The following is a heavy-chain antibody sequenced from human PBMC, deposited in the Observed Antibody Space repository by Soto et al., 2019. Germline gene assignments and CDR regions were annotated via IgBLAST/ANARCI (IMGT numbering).Heavy chain of an antibody. CDR1: GYSISSGYY. CDR2: INHSGKT. CDR3: GRSGDDYGSYIDY. Sequence: SETLSLTCGASGYSISSGYYWAWIRQPPGKDLEWIGSINHSGKTYYNPSLRTRVTISVDTSKNQLSLKLNSVTAADTAVYFCGRSGDDYGSYIDYWGQGTLVTVSS. J-gene: IGHJ4*02. V-gene: IGHV4-38-2*01. D-gene: IGHD4-17*01.